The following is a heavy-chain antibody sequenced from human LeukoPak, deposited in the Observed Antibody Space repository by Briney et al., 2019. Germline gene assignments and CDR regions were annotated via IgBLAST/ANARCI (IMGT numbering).Heavy chain of an antibody. V-gene: IGHV3-66*01. Sequence: GGSLRLSCAASGFTVSSNYMSWVRQAPGKGLEWVSVIYSGGSTYYADSVKGRFTISRDNSKNTLYLQMNSLRAEDTAVYYCARDRVTTRGPPYYYGMDVWGQGTTVTVSS. CDR1: GFTVSSNY. CDR3: ARDRVTTRGPPYYYGMDV. CDR2: IYSGGST. D-gene: IGHD4-17*01. J-gene: IGHJ6*02.